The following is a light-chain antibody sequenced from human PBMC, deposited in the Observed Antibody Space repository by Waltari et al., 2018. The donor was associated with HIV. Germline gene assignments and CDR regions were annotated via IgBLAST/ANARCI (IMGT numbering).Light chain of an antibody. Sequence: EIVLTQSPPTLSLSPGERATLSCRATQSVSSYLAWYQQKPGQAPRLLIYDASNRATGIPARFSGSGSGTDFSLTISSLEPEDFGLYYCQQRDNWPPTFGPGTKVEI. CDR3: QQRDNWPPT. CDR2: DAS. V-gene: IGKV3-11*01. J-gene: IGKJ3*01. CDR1: QSVSSY.